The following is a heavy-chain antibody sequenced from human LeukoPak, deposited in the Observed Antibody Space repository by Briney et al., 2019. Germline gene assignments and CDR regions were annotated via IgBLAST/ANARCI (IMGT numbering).Heavy chain of an antibody. CDR1: GFTVSSNY. J-gene: IGHJ4*02. Sequence: GGTLRLSCAASGFTVSSNYMSWVRQAPGKGLEWVSVIYSGGSTYYADSVKGRFTISRDNSKNTLYLQMNSLRAEDTAVYYCARDYYDSSGYSKPGDYWGQGTLVTVSS. CDR3: ARDYYDSSGYSKPGDY. CDR2: IYSGGST. D-gene: IGHD3-22*01. V-gene: IGHV3-66*01.